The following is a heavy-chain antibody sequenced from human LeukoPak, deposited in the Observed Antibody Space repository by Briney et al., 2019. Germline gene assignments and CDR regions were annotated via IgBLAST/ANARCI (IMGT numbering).Heavy chain of an antibody. CDR2: IYPGDSDT. CDR3: ARQFSGYCSGGSCGNWFDP. CDR1: GYSFTSYW. V-gene: IGHV5-51*01. D-gene: IGHD2-15*01. Sequence: GESLKISCKGSGYSFTSYWIGWVRQMPGKGLEWMGIIYPGDSDTRYSPSFQGQVTISADKSISTAYLQWSSLKASDTAMYYCARQFSGYCSGGSCGNWFDPWGQGTLVTVSS. J-gene: IGHJ5*02.